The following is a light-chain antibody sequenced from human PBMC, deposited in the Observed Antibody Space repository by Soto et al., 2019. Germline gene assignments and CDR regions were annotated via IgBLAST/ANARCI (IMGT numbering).Light chain of an antibody. V-gene: IGKV3-20*01. CDR3: QQYGSSPPNT. CDR1: QIITSNY. Sequence: EIVLTQSPGTLSLSPGERATLSCRASQIITSNYLAWYQQKPGQAPRLLIYGASSRASGIPDRFSGSGSGTYFTLTISRLEPEDFAVYYCQQYGSSPPNTFGQGTKLEIK. J-gene: IGKJ2*01. CDR2: GAS.